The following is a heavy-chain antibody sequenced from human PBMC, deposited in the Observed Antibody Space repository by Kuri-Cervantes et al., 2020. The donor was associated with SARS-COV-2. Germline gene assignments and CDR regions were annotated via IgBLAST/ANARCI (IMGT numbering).Heavy chain of an antibody. D-gene: IGHD5-18*01. J-gene: IGHJ5*02. V-gene: IGHV4-39*07. Sequence: SETLSLTCTVSGGSISSGSYYWSWIRQPPGKGLEWIGEIIHGGSTNYNPSLKSRVTISLDTPKKQFSLNLISVTAADTAVYYCARLGGYRSGYNWFDPWGQGTLVTVSS. CDR3: ARLGGYRSGYNWFDP. CDR2: IIHGGST. CDR1: GGSISSGSYY.